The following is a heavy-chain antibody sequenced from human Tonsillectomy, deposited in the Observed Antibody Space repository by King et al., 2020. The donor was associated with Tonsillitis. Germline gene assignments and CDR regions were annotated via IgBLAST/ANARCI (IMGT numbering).Heavy chain of an antibody. V-gene: IGHV4-30-4*01. CDR3: ARVSGGSGTYHFYYYYGLDV. CDR1: GGSINTGDYY. J-gene: IGHJ6*02. Sequence: QVQLQESGPGLVRPSQTLSLTCTVSGGSINTGDYYWTWLRQPPGKGLEWIGHIYYSGSTYYSPSLKSRATISLDTSTNQFSLWLTSVTAADTAVYHCARVSGGSGTYHFYYYYGLDVWGPGTTVAVSS. CDR2: IYYSGST. D-gene: IGHD3-10*01.